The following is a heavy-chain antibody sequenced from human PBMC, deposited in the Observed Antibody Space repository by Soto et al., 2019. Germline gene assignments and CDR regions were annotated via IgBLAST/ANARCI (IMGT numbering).Heavy chain of an antibody. V-gene: IGHV3-15*01. CDR1: GFTFSNAW. CDR3: TTAGYSGYDYYFDY. Sequence: GSLRLSCAASGFTFSNAWMSWVRQAPGKGLEWVGRIKSKTDGGTTDYAAPVKGRFTISRDDSKNTLYLQMNSLKTEDTAVYYCTTAGYSGYDYYFDYWGQGTLVTVSS. D-gene: IGHD5-12*01. J-gene: IGHJ4*02. CDR2: IKSKTDGGTT.